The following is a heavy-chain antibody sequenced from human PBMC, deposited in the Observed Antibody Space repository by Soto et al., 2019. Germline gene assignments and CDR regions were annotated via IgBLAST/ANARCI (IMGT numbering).Heavy chain of an antibody. D-gene: IGHD2-15*01. CDR3: ARRYGGTFDY. J-gene: IGHJ4*02. V-gene: IGHV4-59*08. CDR1: GGSISSYY. CDR2: IYYSGST. Sequence: QVQLQESGPGLVKPSETLSLTCTVSGGSISSYYWSWIRQPPGKGLEWIGYIYYSGSTNYNPSLKSRVTISVDTSKNQFSLKLSSVTAADTAVYYCARRYGGTFDYWGQGTLDTVSS.